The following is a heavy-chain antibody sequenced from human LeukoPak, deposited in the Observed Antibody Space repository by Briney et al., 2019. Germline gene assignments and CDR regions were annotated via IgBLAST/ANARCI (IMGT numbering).Heavy chain of an antibody. CDR2: TYWNDGK. J-gene: IGHJ4*02. V-gene: IGHV2-5*01. Sequence: SGRTLGHPPELLTLTSTFSGFALSTSGGGGGWIRQPPVKALEWLALTYWNDGKRYNPSQKRRRTITKGTCKNHVVRNRTKMDAVDTATYYCAHDSSWYYFDYWGQGTLVTVSS. CDR3: AHDSSWYYFDY. CDR1: GFALSTSGGG. D-gene: IGHD6-13*01.